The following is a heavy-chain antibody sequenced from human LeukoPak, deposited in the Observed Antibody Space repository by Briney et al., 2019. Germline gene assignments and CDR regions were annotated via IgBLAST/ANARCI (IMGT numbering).Heavy chain of an antibody. CDR3: AVLPHSGAYYLVY. J-gene: IGHJ4*02. D-gene: IGHD3-22*01. CDR1: IYTLTELS. V-gene: IGHV1-24*01. Sequence: ASVKVSCKVSIYTLTELSMHWVRQAPGKGLEWMGGFDPEDGEIIYAQKFQGRLTMTEDTSTDTAYMELSSLTSEDTAVYYCAVLPHSGAYYLVYWGQGTLVTFSS. CDR2: FDPEDGEI.